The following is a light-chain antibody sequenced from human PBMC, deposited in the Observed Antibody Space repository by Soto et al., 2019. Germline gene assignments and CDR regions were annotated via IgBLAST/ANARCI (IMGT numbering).Light chain of an antibody. CDR3: CSYARSSTLV. CDR1: SSDVGRYNL. J-gene: IGLJ2*01. Sequence: QSVVTQPASVSGSPGQSITISCTGTSSDVGRYNLVSWYQQHPGKAPKLIIYEGSKGPSGVSNRFSGSKSGNTASLTISGLQAEDEADYYCCSYARSSTLVFGGGTKLTVL. V-gene: IGLV2-23*01. CDR2: EGS.